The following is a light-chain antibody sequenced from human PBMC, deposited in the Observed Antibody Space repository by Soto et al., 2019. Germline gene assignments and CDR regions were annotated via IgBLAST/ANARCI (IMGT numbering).Light chain of an antibody. CDR1: QDISNF. Sequence: DIQMTQSPSSLSASLGDRVTITCRASQDISNFLAWYQQKPGKVPKVLIYAASTLQSGVPSRFSGSGSGTDFTLTISSLQPEDVATYYCQQSYSTLFTFGPGTKVDIK. J-gene: IGKJ3*01. CDR3: QQSYSTLFT. V-gene: IGKV1-27*01. CDR2: AAS.